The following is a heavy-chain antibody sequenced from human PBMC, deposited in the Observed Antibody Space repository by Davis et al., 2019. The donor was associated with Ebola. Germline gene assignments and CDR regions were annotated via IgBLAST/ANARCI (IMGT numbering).Heavy chain of an antibody. J-gene: IGHJ6*04. CDR2: IIPILGIA. V-gene: IGHV1-69*04. Sequence: AASVKVSCKASGYIFTSYTISWVRQAPGQGLEWMGRIIPILGIANYAQKFQGRVTITADESTSTAYMELSSLRSEDTAVYYCAREVPAARHGMDVWGKGTTVTVSS. D-gene: IGHD2-2*01. CDR1: GYIFTSYT. CDR3: AREVPAARHGMDV.